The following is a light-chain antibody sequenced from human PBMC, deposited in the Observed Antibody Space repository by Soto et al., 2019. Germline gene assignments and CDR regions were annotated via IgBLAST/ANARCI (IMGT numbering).Light chain of an antibody. CDR3: SSYTSSSTVV. Sequence: QPVLTQPASVSGSPGQSITISCTGSSSDVGGYNYVSWYQQHPGKAPKFMIYEVSNRPSGVSNRFSGSKSGNTASLTISGLQPEDEADYYCSSYTSSSTVVFGGGTKLTVL. J-gene: IGLJ2*01. V-gene: IGLV2-14*01. CDR1: SSDVGGYNY. CDR2: EVS.